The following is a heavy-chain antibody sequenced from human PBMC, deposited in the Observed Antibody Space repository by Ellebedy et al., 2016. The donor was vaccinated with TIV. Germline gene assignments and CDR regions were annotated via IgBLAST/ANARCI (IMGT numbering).Heavy chain of an antibody. CDR2: ISGSGGST. Sequence: GGSLRLSCAASGFTFSSYAMSWVRQAPGKGLEWVSAISGSGGSTYYADSVKGRFTISRDNSKNTLYLQMNSLRAEDTAVYYCARESYYYGSGSYYKGVDYWGQGTLVTVSS. CDR1: GFTFSSYA. J-gene: IGHJ4*02. D-gene: IGHD3-10*01. V-gene: IGHV3-23*01. CDR3: ARESYYYGSGSYYKGVDY.